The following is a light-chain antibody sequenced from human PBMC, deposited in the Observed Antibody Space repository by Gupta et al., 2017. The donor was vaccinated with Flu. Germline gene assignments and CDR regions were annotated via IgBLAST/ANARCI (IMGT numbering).Light chain of an antibody. CDR2: EVS. V-gene: IGKV2-30*01. Sequence: PVALGQPASISCRSSQSRVYSDGNTYLNWLQQRPGQSPMRLIYEVSNRDSGVPDRFSGSGSGTDFTLKSSRGEAEDVGVYYCKKGTHPWTFGQGTKMEIK. J-gene: IGKJ2*02. CDR1: QSRVYSDGNTY. CDR3: KKGTHPWT.